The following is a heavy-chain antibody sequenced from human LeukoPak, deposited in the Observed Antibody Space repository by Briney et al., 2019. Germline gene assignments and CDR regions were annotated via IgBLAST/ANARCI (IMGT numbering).Heavy chain of an antibody. Sequence: SETLSLTCTVSGGSISSYYWSWIRQPPGKGLEWIGYIYYSGSTNYNPSLKSRVTISVDTSKNQFSLKLSSVTAADTAVYYCARDSATEYYYDSSGPGYFQHWGQGTLVTVSS. CDR1: GGSISSYY. J-gene: IGHJ1*01. CDR2: IYYSGST. D-gene: IGHD3-22*01. V-gene: IGHV4-59*01. CDR3: ARDSATEYYYDSSGPGYFQH.